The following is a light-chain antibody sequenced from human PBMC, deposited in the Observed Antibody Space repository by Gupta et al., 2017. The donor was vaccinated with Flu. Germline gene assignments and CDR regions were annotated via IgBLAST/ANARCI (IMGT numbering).Light chain of an antibody. CDR1: QSVSSY. CDR2: DAS. Sequence: EIVLTQFPATLSLSPGERATLSCRASQSVSSYLAWYQQKPGQAPRLLIYDASNRATGIPARFSGSGSGTDFALTISSLESEDFGVYYCQQRKNWPITFGGGTKVEIK. J-gene: IGKJ4*01. CDR3: QQRKNWPIT. V-gene: IGKV3-11*01.